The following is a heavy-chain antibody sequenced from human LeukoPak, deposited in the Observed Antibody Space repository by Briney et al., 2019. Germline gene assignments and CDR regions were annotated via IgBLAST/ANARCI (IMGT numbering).Heavy chain of an antibody. CDR2: VYQTGHT. D-gene: IGHD3-3*01. Sequence: SETLSLTCTVSGGSINTYYWSWIRQPPGKGLEWIAYVYQTGHTNYNPSFTSRATISIDTSKNQFSLKLSSVSAADTAVYYCARSIFGVVSFDSWGQGTLVTVSS. CDR3: ARSIFGVVSFDS. CDR1: GGSINTYY. V-gene: IGHV4-59*01. J-gene: IGHJ4*02.